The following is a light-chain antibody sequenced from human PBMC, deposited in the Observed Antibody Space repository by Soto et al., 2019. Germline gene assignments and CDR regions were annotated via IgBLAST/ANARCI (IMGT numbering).Light chain of an antibody. J-gene: IGKJ5*01. CDR2: GAS. CDR1: QSVSSSY. Sequence: EIVLTQSPDILSLSSGEKATLSFRASQSVSSSYLAWYQQKPGQAPRLLIYGASNRATGIPDRFSGSGSGTDFTLTISRLEPEDFAVYYCQQYGSSPITFGQGTRLEI. CDR3: QQYGSSPIT. V-gene: IGKV3-20*01.